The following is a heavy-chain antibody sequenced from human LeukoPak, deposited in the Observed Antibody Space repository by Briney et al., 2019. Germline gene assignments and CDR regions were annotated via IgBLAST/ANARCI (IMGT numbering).Heavy chain of an antibody. V-gene: IGHV4-39*01. D-gene: IGHD3-3*01. CDR3: ARLGAGPTYYDFWSGYSSFYFDY. CDR1: GGSISSGDYY. Sequence: SETLSLTCTVSGGSISSGDYYWGWIRQPPGKGLEWIGGIHYSGNTYYNPSLKSRVTISVDTSKNQFSLKLSSVTAADTAVYYCARLGAGPTYYDFWSGYSSFYFDYWGQGTLVTVSS. J-gene: IGHJ4*02. CDR2: IHYSGNT.